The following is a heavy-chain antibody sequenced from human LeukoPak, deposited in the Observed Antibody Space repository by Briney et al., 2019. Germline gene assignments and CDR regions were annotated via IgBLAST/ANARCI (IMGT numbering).Heavy chain of an antibody. Sequence: QPGGSLRLSYAASGFTLSNYAMSCVRQAPGKGLEWAVFINSIAYGGTTECGASVKGRFTISRDDSESIAYLQMNSLKTEDTAIYYCTRGSPWYGDWFDPWGQGTLVTVSS. V-gene: IGHV3-49*04. CDR2: INSIAYGGTT. J-gene: IGHJ5*02. CDR1: GFTLSNYA. CDR3: TRGSPWYGDWFDP. D-gene: IGHD3-10*01.